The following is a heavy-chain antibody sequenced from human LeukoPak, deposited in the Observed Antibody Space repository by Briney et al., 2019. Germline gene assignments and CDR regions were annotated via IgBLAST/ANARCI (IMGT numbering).Heavy chain of an antibody. CDR3: AKGGLCGGDCYSGFDY. D-gene: IGHD2-21*02. CDR1: GFTFSSYA. Sequence: PGGSLRLSCAASGFTFSSYAMSWVRQAPGKGLEWVSAISGSGGSTYYADSVKGRFTISRDNSKNTLYLQMNSLRAEDTAVYYCAKGGLCGGDCYSGFDYWGQGTLVTVSS. J-gene: IGHJ4*02. V-gene: IGHV3-23*01. CDR2: ISGSGGST.